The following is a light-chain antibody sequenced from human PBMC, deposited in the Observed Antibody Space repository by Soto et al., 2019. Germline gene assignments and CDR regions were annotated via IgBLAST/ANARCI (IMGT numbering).Light chain of an antibody. CDR1: QSLSSY. Sequence: DIQMTQSPSSLSASVGDRVTITCRASQSLSSYLNWYQQKPGKAPKLMIYAASSLQSGVPSRFSGSGSGTDFTLTISSLQPEDFATYYCQQSYSTLSITFGQGTRLEIK. V-gene: IGKV1-39*01. J-gene: IGKJ5*01. CDR3: QQSYSTLSIT. CDR2: AAS.